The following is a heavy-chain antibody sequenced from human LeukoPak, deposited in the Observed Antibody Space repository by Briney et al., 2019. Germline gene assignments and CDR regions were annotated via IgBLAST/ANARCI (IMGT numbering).Heavy chain of an antibody. CDR2: IYYSGST. V-gene: IGHV4-59*01. D-gene: IGHD2/OR15-2a*01. Sequence: PSETLSLTCTVSGGSISDYYWSWIRQPPGKGLEWIGYIYYSGSTNYNPSLKSRVTISVDTSKNQFSLKLSFVTAADTAVYYCATLLGVEYDYWGQGTLVTVSS. J-gene: IGHJ4*02. CDR3: ATLLGVEYDY. CDR1: GGSISDYY.